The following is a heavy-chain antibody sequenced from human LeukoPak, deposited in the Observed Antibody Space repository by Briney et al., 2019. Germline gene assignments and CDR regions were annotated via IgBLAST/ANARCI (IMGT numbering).Heavy chain of an antibody. Sequence: ASVTDSCMTSGYTFYDYGISWVRQPPGQGLEWMGWMGADTGNTNFAQKLQDRVTMTTHTSTSTAYMEMRSLTSDDTAVYYCAIDSRETGSTTDFDFWGQGTLATVSS. V-gene: IGHV1-18*04. CDR2: MGADTGNT. D-gene: IGHD1-7*01. J-gene: IGHJ4*02. CDR3: AIDSRETGSTTDFDF. CDR1: GYTFYDYG.